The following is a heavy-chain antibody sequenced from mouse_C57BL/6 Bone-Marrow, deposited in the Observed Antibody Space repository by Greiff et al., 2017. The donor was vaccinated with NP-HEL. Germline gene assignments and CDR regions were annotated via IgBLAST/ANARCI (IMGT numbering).Heavy chain of an antibody. D-gene: IGHD2-1*01. CDR1: GFTFSDYG. CDR2: ISNLAYSI. Sequence: EVMLVESGGGLVQPGGSLKLSCAASGFTFSDYGMAWVRQAPRKGPEWVAFISNLAYSIYYADTVTGRFTISRENAKNTLYLEMSSLRSEDTAMYYCARRGNYVGAMDYWGQGTSVTVSS. V-gene: IGHV5-15*01. CDR3: ARRGNYVGAMDY. J-gene: IGHJ4*01.